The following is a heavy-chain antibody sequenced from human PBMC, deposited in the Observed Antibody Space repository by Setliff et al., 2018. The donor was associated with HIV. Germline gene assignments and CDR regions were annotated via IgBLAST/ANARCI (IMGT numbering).Heavy chain of an antibody. J-gene: IGHJ4*02. CDR1: GFNFDHYP. D-gene: IGHD3-16*01. CDR2: ISWNSAGT. Sequence: LRLSCAASGFNFDHYPMQWVRQVPGKGLEWVAGISWNSAGTAYADSVKGRFIISRDNAKNSLFLQMNSLRADDTAVYYCVRGPQFTPHWGQGTLVTVSS. CDR3: VRGPQFTPH. V-gene: IGHV3-9*01.